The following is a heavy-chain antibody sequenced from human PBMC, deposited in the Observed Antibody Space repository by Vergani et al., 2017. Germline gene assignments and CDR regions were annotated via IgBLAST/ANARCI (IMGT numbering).Heavy chain of an antibody. Sequence: QVQLVQSGAAVKKPGASVKVSCWASGYTFIEYDINWVRQATGQGLEWMGWMNPNSGNTGYAQKFQGRVTITRNTSISTAYMELSSLRSEDTAVYYCARGTNYGSGRVPYRPYYYYGMDVWGQGTTVTVSS. CDR2: MNPNSGNT. V-gene: IGHV1-8*03. CDR1: GYTFIEYD. J-gene: IGHJ6*02. CDR3: ARGTNYGSGRVPYRPYYYYGMDV. D-gene: IGHD3-10*01.